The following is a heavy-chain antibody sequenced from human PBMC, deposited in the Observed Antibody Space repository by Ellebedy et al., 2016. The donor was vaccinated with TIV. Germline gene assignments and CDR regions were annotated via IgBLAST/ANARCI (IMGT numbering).Heavy chain of an antibody. Sequence: ASVQVSCKASGYTFTKYGIRWVRQAPGQGRVWMGWISGYNGDTNYAQKFQGRVTMTTDTSTSTVYMELRSLSFDDTAVYYCTRGFYEKFDPWGQGTLVTVS. CDR2: ISGYNGDT. V-gene: IGHV1-18*04. CDR1: GYTFTKYG. CDR3: TRGFYEKFDP. D-gene: IGHD5/OR15-5a*01. J-gene: IGHJ5*02.